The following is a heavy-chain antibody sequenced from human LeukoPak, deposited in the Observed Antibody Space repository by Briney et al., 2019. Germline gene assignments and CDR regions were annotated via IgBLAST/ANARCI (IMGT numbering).Heavy chain of an antibody. Sequence: GESLKISCKASGYSFTNYWIGWVRQMPGKGLEWMGIIYPGDSDTRYSPSFQGQVTISADKSISTAYLQWSSLKASDTAMYYCARTYYYDSSGYYGNYNFDYWGQGTLVTVSS. CDR3: ARTYYYDSSGYYGNYNFDY. CDR2: IYPGDSDT. CDR1: GYSFTNYW. J-gene: IGHJ4*02. D-gene: IGHD3-22*01. V-gene: IGHV5-51*01.